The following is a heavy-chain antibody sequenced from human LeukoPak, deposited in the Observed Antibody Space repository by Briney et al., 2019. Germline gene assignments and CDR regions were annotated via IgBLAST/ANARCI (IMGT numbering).Heavy chain of an antibody. J-gene: IGHJ4*02. CDR2: IYHSGST. V-gene: IGHV4-4*02. Sequence: SETLSLTCAVSGGSISSSNWWSWVRQPPGKGLEWIGQIYHSGSTNYNPSLKSRVTISVDKSKNQFSLKLSSVTAADTAVYYCARRPYCSSTSCYSPFDYWGQGTLVTVSS. D-gene: IGHD2-2*01. CDR3: ARRPYCSSTSCYSPFDY. CDR1: GGSISSSNW.